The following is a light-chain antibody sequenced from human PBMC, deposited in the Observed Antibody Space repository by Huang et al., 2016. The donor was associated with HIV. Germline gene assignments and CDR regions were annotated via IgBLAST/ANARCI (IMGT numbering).Light chain of an antibody. J-gene: IGKJ2*01. Sequence: EIVLTQSPATLSLSAGERVSLSCRASQNIANSHLAWYQQKTGQPPRLLVFGASTRASGIPDRFTGSVSGTDFILSISGLEPDDFAVYYCQQYDTFTFGQGTKVEMK. V-gene: IGKV3-20*01. CDR1: QNIANSH. CDR2: GAS. CDR3: QQYDTFT.